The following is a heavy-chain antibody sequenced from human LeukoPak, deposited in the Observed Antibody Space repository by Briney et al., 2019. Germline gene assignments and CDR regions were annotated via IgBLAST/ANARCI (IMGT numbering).Heavy chain of an antibody. V-gene: IGHV4-39*07. CDR2: IYYSGST. D-gene: IGHD1-26*01. CDR3: ATQVGATRGYFDY. CDR1: GGSISSYY. J-gene: IGHJ4*02. Sequence: SETLSLTCTVPGGSISSYYWGWIRQPPGKGLEWIGSIYYSGSTYYNPSLKSRVTISVDTSKNQFSLKLSSVTAADTAVYYCATQVGATRGYFDYWGQGTLVTVSS.